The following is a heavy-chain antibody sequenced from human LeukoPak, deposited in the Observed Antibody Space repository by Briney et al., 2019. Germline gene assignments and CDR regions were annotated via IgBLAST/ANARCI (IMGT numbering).Heavy chain of an antibody. V-gene: IGHV3-48*03. Sequence: SVKGRFTISRDNAKNSLFLQMNSLRAEDTAVYYCTRDEASSSRDDFDYWGQGTLVTVSS. J-gene: IGHJ4*02. D-gene: IGHD6-13*01. CDR3: TRDEASSSRDDFDY.